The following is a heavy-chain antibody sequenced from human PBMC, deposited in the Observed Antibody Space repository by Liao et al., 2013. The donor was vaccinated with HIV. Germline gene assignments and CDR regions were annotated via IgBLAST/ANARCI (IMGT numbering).Heavy chain of an antibody. CDR1: GGSINSYY. V-gene: IGHV4-4*07. D-gene: IGHD6-13*01. Sequence: QVQLQESGPGLVKPSETLSLTCTVSGGSINSYYWNWIRQSAGKGLEWIGSIYTTGTTKYNPSLKSRVTMSVDTSKNQFSLKLSSMTAADTAIYYCARGAQAAAGLLIYYYLDVWGTRTTVXRLL. CDR2: IYTTGTT. CDR3: ARGAQAAAGLLIYYYLDV. J-gene: IGHJ6*03.